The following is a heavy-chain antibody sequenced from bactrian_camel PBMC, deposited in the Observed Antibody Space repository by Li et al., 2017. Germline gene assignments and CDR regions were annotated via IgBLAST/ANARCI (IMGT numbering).Heavy chain of an antibody. Sequence: HVQLVESGGGSVQPGGSLRLSCVASGLRFSSYVMDWVRQAPGKGLEWVSTINTGGGSMYYADSVKGRFTISRENAKNTLYLQLNGLKTEDTAMYYCARENYGNWYWGQGTQVTVS. V-gene: IGHV3S1*01. CDR2: INTGGGSM. D-gene: IGHD8*01. CDR3: ARENYGNWY. CDR1: GLRFSSYV. J-gene: IGHJ4*01.